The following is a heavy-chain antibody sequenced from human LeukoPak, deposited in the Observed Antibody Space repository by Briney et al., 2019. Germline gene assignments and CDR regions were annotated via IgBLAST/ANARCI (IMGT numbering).Heavy chain of an antibody. CDR3: ARDGDYGDYSWFDP. CDR2: IIPILGIA. Sequence: SVKVSCKASGGTFSSYAISWVRQAPGQGLEWMGRIIPILGIANYAQKFQGRVTITADKPTSTAYMELSSLRSEDTAVYYCARDGDYGDYSWFDPWGQGTLVTVSS. J-gene: IGHJ5*02. CDR1: GGTFSSYA. V-gene: IGHV1-69*04. D-gene: IGHD4-17*01.